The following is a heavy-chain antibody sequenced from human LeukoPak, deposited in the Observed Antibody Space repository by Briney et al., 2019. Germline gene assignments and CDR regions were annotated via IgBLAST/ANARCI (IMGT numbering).Heavy chain of an antibody. J-gene: IGHJ5*02. CDR3: ARASTNFYDWFDP. V-gene: IGHV3-7*03. CDR1: GFTFSNYW. D-gene: IGHD4/OR15-4a*01. Sequence: PGGSLRLSCAASGFTFSNYWMGWVRQAPGKGLEWVANIKQDGSTRYYADSVKGRFTISRDNAKNSLFLQMNSLRAEDTAVYYCARASTNFYDWFDPWGQGTLVTVSS. CDR2: IKQDGSTR.